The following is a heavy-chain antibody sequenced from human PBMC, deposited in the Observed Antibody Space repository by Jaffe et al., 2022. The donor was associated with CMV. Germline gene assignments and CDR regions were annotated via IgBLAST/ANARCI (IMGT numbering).Heavy chain of an antibody. J-gene: IGHJ4*02. CDR2: ISSSSSYI. D-gene: IGHD2-8*01. CDR1: GFTFSSYS. V-gene: IGHV3-21*01. Sequence: EVQLVESGGGLVKPGGSLRLSCAASGFTFSSYSMNWVRQAPGKGLEWVSSISSSSSYIYYADSVKGRFTISRDNAKNSLYLQMNSLRAEDTAVYYCARWGIGTNAEFDYWGQGTLVTVSS. CDR3: ARWGIGTNAEFDY.